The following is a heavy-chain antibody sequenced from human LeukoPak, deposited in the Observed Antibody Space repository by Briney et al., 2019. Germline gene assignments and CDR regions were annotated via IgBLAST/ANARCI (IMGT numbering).Heavy chain of an antibody. Sequence: ETGGSLRLSCAASGFTLGNYLMHWVRQAPGKGLVWVSRGDGDGSHSTYADSVKGRFTISRDNAKNTLYLQMNRLTGEDTAVYYCAKDEGDSGYSGYDSRPSFDYWGQGTLVTVSS. D-gene: IGHD5-12*01. J-gene: IGHJ4*02. CDR2: GDGDGSHS. V-gene: IGHV3-74*03. CDR3: AKDEGDSGYSGYDSRPSFDY. CDR1: GFTLGNYL.